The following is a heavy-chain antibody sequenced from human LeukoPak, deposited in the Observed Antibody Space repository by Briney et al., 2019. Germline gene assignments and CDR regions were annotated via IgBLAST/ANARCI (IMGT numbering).Heavy chain of an antibody. D-gene: IGHD3-3*01. CDR3: ARGQYYDFWSDY. CDR1: GYTFTSYG. J-gene: IGHJ4*02. CDR2: INPNSGGT. V-gene: IGHV1-2*02. Sequence: ASVKVSCKASGYTFTSYGIRWVRQAPGQGLEWMGWINPNSGGTNYAQKFQGRVTMTRDTSISTAYMELSRLRSDDTAVYYCARGQYYDFWSDYWGQGTLVTVSS.